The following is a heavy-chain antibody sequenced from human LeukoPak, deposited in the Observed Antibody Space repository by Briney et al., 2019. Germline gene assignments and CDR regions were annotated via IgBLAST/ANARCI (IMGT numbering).Heavy chain of an antibody. V-gene: IGHV3-23*01. CDR2: ISGSGGST. D-gene: IGHD3-16*01. Sequence: PGGSLRLSCAASGFTFSSYAMSWVRQAPGKGLEWVSAISGSGGSTYYADSVKGRFTISRDNSKNTLYLQMNSLRAEDTAVYYCAKDPFTFGGATGSTYDYWGQGTLVTVSS. CDR1: GFTFSSYA. J-gene: IGHJ4*02. CDR3: AKDPFTFGGATGSTYDY.